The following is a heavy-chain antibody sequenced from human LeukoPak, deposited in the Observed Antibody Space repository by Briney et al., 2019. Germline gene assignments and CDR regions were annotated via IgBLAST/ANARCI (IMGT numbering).Heavy chain of an antibody. CDR2: ISDSGSLT. CDR3: AKDARRTDGWYYFDY. J-gene: IGHJ4*02. D-gene: IGHD6-19*01. CDR1: GFAFSSQA. Sequence: PGGSLRLSCAASGFAFSSQAMGWVRQAPGKGLEWVSVISDSGSLTYYADSVKGRFTISRDNSKKTLFFQLSSLRAEDTAIYYCAKDARRTDGWYYFDYWGQGALVTVSS. V-gene: IGHV3-23*01.